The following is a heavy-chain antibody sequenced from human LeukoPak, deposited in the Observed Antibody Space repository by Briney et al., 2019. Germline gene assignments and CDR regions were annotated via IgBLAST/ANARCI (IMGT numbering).Heavy chain of an antibody. V-gene: IGHV3-9*01. CDR1: GFTFDDYA. CDR3: AKTLSYDSSGPLDY. CDR2: ISWNSGSI. Sequence: GGSLRLSCAASGFTFDDYAMHWVRQAPGKGLEWVSGISWNSGSIGYADSVKGRFTISRDNAKNSLYLQMNSLRAEDTALYYCAKTLSYDSSGPLDYWGQGTLVTVSS. J-gene: IGHJ4*02. D-gene: IGHD3-22*01.